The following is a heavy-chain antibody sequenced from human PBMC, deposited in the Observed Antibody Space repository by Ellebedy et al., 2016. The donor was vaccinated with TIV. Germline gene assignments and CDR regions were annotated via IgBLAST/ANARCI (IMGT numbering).Heavy chain of an antibody. J-gene: IGHJ6*03. CDR3: ARDHKDRGFFYDFWSGYPDSYYYYMDV. D-gene: IGHD3-3*01. Sequence: ASVKVSCXTSGYTFTSFDINWVRQATGQGLEWMGWISAYNGNTNYAQKLQGRVTMTTDTSTSTAYMELRSLRSDDTAVYYCARDHKDRGFFYDFWSGYPDSYYYYMDVWGKGTTVTVSS. V-gene: IGHV1-18*01. CDR1: GYTFTSFD. CDR2: ISAYNGNT.